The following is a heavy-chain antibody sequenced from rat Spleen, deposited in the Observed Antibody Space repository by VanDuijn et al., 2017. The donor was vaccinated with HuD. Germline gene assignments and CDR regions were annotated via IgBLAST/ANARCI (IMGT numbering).Heavy chain of an antibody. CDR1: GFSFSVYY. J-gene: IGHJ2*01. D-gene: IGHD1-1*01. Sequence: EVQLVESGGGLVQPGNSLKLSCVASGFSFSVYYMAWVRQAPTKGLEWVASMSAGGVNTYYPDSVKGRFTISRNNAKNTQYLQMDRLRSEDTATYYCTRGGYYRYWGQGVMVTVSS. CDR3: TRGGYYRY. V-gene: IGHV5S23*01. CDR2: MSAGGVNT.